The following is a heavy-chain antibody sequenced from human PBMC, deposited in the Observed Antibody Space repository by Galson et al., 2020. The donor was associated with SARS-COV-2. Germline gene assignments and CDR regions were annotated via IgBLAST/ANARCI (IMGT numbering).Heavy chain of an antibody. V-gene: IGHV3-23*03. D-gene: IGHD3-10*01. J-gene: IGHJ2*01. CDR2: IYSGGSS. CDR1: GFTFSRSA. CDR3: ATLRGPIERGYFDL. Sequence: VGSLRLSCAASGFTFSRSAMSWVRQAPGKGLEWVSVIYSGGSSYYADSVKGRFTISRENSKNTLYLQMNRLRAEDTAVYYCATLRGPIERGYFDLWGQGTLVTVSS.